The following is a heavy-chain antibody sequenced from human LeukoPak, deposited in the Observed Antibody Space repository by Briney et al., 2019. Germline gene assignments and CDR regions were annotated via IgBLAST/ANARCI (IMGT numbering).Heavy chain of an antibody. CDR3: ARRGYYYYMDV. CDR1: GGSISSYY. D-gene: IGHD3-10*01. Sequence: SETLSLTCTVSGGSISSYYWSWIRQPPGKGLEWIGEINHSGSTNYNPSLKSRVTISVDTSKNQFSLKLSSVTAADTAVYYCARRGYYYYMDVWGKGTTATISS. CDR2: INHSGST. V-gene: IGHV4-34*01. J-gene: IGHJ6*03.